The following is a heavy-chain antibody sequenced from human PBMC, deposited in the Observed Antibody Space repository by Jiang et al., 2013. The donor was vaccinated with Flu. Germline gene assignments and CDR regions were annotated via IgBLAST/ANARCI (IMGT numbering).Heavy chain of an antibody. Sequence: GLVQPGGSLRLSCAASGFTFSTYNMHWVRQAPGKGLEFVSAISITGRTTYYADSVRGRFTVSRDNSKSTLYLQMGSLRAEDMAVYYCARVVGHYSGSPKYYFDWWGQGTLVIVSS. D-gene: IGHD3-10*01. CDR2: ISITGRTT. CDR1: GFTFSTYN. CDR3: ARVVGHYSGSPKYYFDW. V-gene: IGHV3-64*02. J-gene: IGHJ4*02.